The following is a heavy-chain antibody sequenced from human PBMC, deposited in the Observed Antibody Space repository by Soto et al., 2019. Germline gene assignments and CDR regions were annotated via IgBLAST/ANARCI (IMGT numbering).Heavy chain of an antibody. Sequence: GASVKVSCKVSGYTLTELSMHWVRQAPGKGLEWMGGFDPEDGETIYAQKFQGRVAMTEDTSTDTAYMELSSLRSEDTAVYYCATFSRDTAMDPDAFDIWGQGTMVTVSS. CDR1: GYTLTELS. D-gene: IGHD5-18*01. CDR2: FDPEDGET. CDR3: ATFSRDTAMDPDAFDI. V-gene: IGHV1-24*01. J-gene: IGHJ3*02.